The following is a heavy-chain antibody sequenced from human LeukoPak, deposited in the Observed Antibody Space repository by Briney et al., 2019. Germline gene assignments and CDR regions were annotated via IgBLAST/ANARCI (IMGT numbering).Heavy chain of an antibody. CDR1: GFSFSSYW. Sequence: GGSLRLSCEGSGFSFSSYWMTWVRQLPGKGPEWVANIRQDESERYFADSVKGRFTISRDNAKNTLYLQMNSLRAEDTAVYYCARAHLRGRITMVRGVGWGQGTLVTVSS. V-gene: IGHV3-7*01. CDR2: IRQDESER. J-gene: IGHJ4*02. CDR3: ARAHLRGRITMVRGVG. D-gene: IGHD3-10*01.